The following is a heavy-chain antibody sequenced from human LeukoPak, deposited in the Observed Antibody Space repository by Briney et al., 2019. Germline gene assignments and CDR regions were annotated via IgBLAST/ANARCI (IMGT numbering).Heavy chain of an antibody. Sequence: GGSLRLSCAASGFTFSSYGMHWVRQAPGKGLEWVAVISYDGSNKYYADSVKGRFTISRDNSKNTLYLQMNSLRAGDTAVYYCAKNIAVAGTGPGTFDIWGQGTMVTVSS. CDR3: AKNIAVAGTGPGTFDI. D-gene: IGHD6-19*01. CDR1: GFTFSSYG. V-gene: IGHV3-30*18. J-gene: IGHJ3*02. CDR2: ISYDGSNK.